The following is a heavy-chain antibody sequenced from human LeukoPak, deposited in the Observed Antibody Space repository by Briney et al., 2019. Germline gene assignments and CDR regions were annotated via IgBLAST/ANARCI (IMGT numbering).Heavy chain of an antibody. Sequence: SETLSLTCTVSGGSISSYYWSWIRQPPGKGLEWIGYIYYSGSTNYNPSLKSRVTISVDTSKNQFSLKLSSVTAADPAVYYCARGSQRYYGDYLRDFDYWGQGTLVSVSS. CDR3: ARGSQRYYGDYLRDFDY. CDR2: IYYSGST. V-gene: IGHV4-59*01. J-gene: IGHJ4*02. D-gene: IGHD4-17*01. CDR1: GGSISSYY.